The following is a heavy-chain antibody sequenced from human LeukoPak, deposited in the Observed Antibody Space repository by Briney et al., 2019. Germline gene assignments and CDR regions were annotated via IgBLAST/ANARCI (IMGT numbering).Heavy chain of an antibody. CDR1: GYTFTGYY. Sequence: ASVKVSCKASGYTFTGYYMHWVRQAPGQGLEWMGWINPNSGGTNYAQKFQDRVTLTTDTSTSTAYMELRSLRSDDTAVYYCARWPGGLSGTYYEPSSNWFDPWGQGVLVTVSS. CDR3: ARWPGGLSGTYYEPSSNWFDP. J-gene: IGHJ5*02. CDR2: INPNSGGT. D-gene: IGHD3-10*01. V-gene: IGHV1-2*02.